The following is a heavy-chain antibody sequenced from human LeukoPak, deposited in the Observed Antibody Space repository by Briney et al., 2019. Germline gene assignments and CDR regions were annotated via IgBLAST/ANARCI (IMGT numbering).Heavy chain of an antibody. J-gene: IGHJ4*02. CDR1: GFTFSDFY. D-gene: IGHD5-18*01. CDR2: TTRGGDAV. CDR3: ARGHTSTDH. V-gene: IGHV3-11*01. Sequence: GGSLRLSCAASGFTFSDFYMSWMRQAPGKGLEWVSYTTRGGDAVYYADSVKGRFTISRDNAKNSLFLQMNSLRDEDTAVYYCARGHTSTDHWGQGTMVTVSS.